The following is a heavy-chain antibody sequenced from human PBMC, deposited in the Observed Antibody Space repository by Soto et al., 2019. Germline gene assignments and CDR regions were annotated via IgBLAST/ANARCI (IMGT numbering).Heavy chain of an antibody. D-gene: IGHD3-16*01. Sequence: QLQQWGAVLLKPSETLSLTCAVYGGSISGYNWSWLRQSPEKGLEWLGEISPIGATNYDPSLSSRASLSVDTSKNKCSLKLGSVIAADTAAYNCARTGGGFGFYILGLGTMVTVSS. J-gene: IGHJ3*02. CDR3: ARTGGGFGFYI. CDR2: ISPIGAT. CDR1: GGSISGYN. V-gene: IGHV4-34*02.